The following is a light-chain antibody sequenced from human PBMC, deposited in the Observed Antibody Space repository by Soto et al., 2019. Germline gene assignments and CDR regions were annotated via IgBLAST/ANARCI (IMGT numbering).Light chain of an antibody. Sequence: EIALTQSPATLSLSPGERTTLSCRASQSVSSYLVWYQQKPGQAPRLLIYDASNRATGIPARFSGSGSGTDFTLTISSLEPEDFAVYYCQQRTNWPRTFGQGTKVDI. V-gene: IGKV3-11*01. J-gene: IGKJ1*01. CDR3: QQRTNWPRT. CDR2: DAS. CDR1: QSVSSY.